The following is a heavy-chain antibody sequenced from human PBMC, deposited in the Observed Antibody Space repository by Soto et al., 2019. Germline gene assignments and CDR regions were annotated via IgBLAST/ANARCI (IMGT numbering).Heavy chain of an antibody. CDR1: GFRLSSYA. D-gene: IGHD2-8*01. V-gene: IGHV3-33*01. J-gene: IGHJ6*02. CDR2: SWNDGSTT. Sequence: QVQLGESGGGVVQPGRSLRLSCVVSGFRLSSYAVHWVRQAPGKGLEWLGVSWNDGSTTDYADSVKGGLTISRDNAKNSVILQMNGMGTEDSAVYYWARDRKWGPEDFGLDVWGQGTTVTVSS. CDR3: ARDRKWGPEDFGLDV.